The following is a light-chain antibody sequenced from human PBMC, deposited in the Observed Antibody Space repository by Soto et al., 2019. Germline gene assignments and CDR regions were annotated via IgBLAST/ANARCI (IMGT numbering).Light chain of an antibody. CDR1: NLGSKT. CDR2: YDS. CDR3: QVWDRRTHQVG. J-gene: IGLJ2*01. V-gene: IGLV3-21*04. Sequence: SYELTQPPSVSVAPGKTAMIACGGDNLGSKTVHWYQQKPGQAPVLVISYDSDRPLGIPERFSGSNSGNTATLIISRVEAGDDADYYCQVWDRRTHQVGFGGGTKLTV.